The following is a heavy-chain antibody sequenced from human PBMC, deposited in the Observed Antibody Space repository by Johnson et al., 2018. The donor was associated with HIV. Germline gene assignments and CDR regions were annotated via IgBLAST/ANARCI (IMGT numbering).Heavy chain of an antibody. CDR1: GFTFSNYW. V-gene: IGHV3-7*01. Sequence: VESGGGLVQPGGSLRLSCAASGFTFSNYWMSWVRQAPGKGLEWVANIKQDGSEKYYVDSVKGRFTISRDKAKNSLYLQMNSLRAEDTAVYYCARDAPRYSFDIWGQGTMVTVSS. J-gene: IGHJ3*02. CDR3: ARDAPRYSFDI. D-gene: IGHD2-21*01. CDR2: IKQDGSEK.